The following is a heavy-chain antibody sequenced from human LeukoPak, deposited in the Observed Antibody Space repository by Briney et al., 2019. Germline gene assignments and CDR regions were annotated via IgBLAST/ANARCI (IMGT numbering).Heavy chain of an antibody. CDR1: GFPLMTYA. Sequence: PGGSLRLSCVASGFPLMTYAMSGVRQAPGKGLEGVSAIIGSGGFTYYADAVRGRFTFSRDISTNTLFLQMDRLRAGDTAVYYCAKEYSGYDFDCWGQGTLVTVSS. D-gene: IGHD5-12*01. V-gene: IGHV3-23*01. CDR2: IIGSGGFT. J-gene: IGHJ4*01. CDR3: AKEYSGYDFDC.